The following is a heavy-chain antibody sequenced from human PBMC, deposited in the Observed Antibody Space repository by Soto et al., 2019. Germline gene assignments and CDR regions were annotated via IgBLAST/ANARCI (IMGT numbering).Heavy chain of an antibody. V-gene: IGHV3-30*18. CDR3: AKDLRGVSSYNSGQPDY. J-gene: IGHJ4*02. D-gene: IGHD1-1*01. CDR2: ISYDGANK. CDR1: GFTFSSYD. Sequence: PGGSLRLSCAASGFTFSSYDMHWVRQAPGKGLEWVALISYDGANKYYADSVQGRFTISRDNSKNTQYLQMNSLRAEDTAVYYCAKDLRGVSSYNSGQPDYWGQGTLVTVSS.